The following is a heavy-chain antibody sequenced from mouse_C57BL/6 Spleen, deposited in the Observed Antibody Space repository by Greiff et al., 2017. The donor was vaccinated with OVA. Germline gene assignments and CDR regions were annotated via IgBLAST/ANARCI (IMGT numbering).Heavy chain of an antibody. V-gene: IGHV1-7*01. J-gene: IGHJ3*01. CDR1: GYTFTSYW. CDR2: INPSSGYT. CDR3: ARGTAQELFAY. Sequence: QVQLQQSGAELAKPGASVKLSCKASGYTFTSYWMHWVKQRPGQGLEWIGYINPSSGYTKYNQKFKDKATLTADKSYSTAYMQLSSLTYEDSAVYYCARGTAQELFAYWGQGTLVTVSA. D-gene: IGHD3-2*02.